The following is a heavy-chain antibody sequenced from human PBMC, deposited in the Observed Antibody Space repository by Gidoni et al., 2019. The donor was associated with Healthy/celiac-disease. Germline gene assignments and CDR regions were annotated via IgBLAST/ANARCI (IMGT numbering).Heavy chain of an antibody. CDR1: GGSISSSSYY. V-gene: IGHV4-39*07. CDR3: AREGEGADY. J-gene: IGHJ4*02. CDR2: IYYSGST. Sequence: QLQLQESGPGLVKPSETLSLTCTVSGGSISSSSYYWGWIRQPQGKGLECIGSIYYSGSTYYNPSLKSRVTISVDTSKNQFSLKLSSGTAADTAVYYCAREGEGADYWGQGTLVTVSS. D-gene: IGHD3-10*01.